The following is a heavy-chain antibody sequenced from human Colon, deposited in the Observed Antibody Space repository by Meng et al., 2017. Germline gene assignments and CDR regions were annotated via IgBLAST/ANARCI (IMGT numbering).Heavy chain of an antibody. Sequence: GESLKIFCAAPGFSFSDYFMSWTRLAPGKGLEGVAYISSGGSTIFYADSVKGRFSISRDITKNSLYLQMNSLRVEDSALYYCARDNVGHGVGWFDPWGQGTQVTVSS. V-gene: IGHV3-11*01. J-gene: IGHJ5*02. CDR1: GFSFSDYF. D-gene: IGHD2-8*01. CDR3: ARDNVGHGVGWFDP. CDR2: ISSGGSTI.